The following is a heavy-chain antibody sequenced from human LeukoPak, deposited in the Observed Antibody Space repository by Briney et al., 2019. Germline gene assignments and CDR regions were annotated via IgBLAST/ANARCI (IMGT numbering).Heavy chain of an antibody. J-gene: IGHJ4*02. V-gene: IGHV1-69*01. CDR2: IIPIFGTA. Sequence: SVKVSCKASGGTFSSYAISWVRQAPGQGLEWMGGIIPIFGTANYAQKFQGRVTITADESTSTAYMELSSLRSEDTAVYYCATDQYCSSTSCPGDYWGQGTLVTVSS. D-gene: IGHD2-2*01. CDR3: ATDQYCSSTSCPGDY. CDR1: GGTFSSYA.